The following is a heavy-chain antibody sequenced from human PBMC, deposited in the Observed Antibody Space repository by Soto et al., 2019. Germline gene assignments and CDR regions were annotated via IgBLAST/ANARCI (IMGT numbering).Heavy chain of an antibody. CDR3: ARGGGYGSCPSV. V-gene: IGHV4-59*01. Sequence: SETLSLTCSVSGGSISSYYWSWIRQPPGKGLEWIGYVSYSGNTNYNPSLKSRVTISVDSSNNQFSLNLNSVTAADTAVYYCARGGGYGSCPSVWGQGTTVTVSS. CDR1: GGSISSYY. D-gene: IGHD5-12*01. J-gene: IGHJ6*02. CDR2: VSYSGNT.